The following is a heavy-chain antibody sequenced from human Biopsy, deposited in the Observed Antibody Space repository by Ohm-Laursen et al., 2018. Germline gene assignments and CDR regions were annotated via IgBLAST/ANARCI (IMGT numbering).Heavy chain of an antibody. Sequence: ASVKVSCKVSGYTYPDYYVHWVRQAPGQGLEWMGWIKPNNGDTDYSQRFQGRVTLAWDRSASTGYMEVSSLRSGDTALYYCATRGGDDFWSGHYSEIYYYYTLDVWGQGTTVTVSS. J-gene: IGHJ6*02. D-gene: IGHD3-3*01. CDR1: GYTYPDYY. CDR3: ATRGGDDFWSGHYSEIYYYYTLDV. CDR2: IKPNNGDT. V-gene: IGHV1-2*02.